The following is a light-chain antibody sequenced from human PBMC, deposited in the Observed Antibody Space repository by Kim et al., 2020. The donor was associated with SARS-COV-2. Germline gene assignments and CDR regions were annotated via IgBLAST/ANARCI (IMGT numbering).Light chain of an antibody. CDR1: TSNIGSNI. CDR2: TTN. V-gene: IGLV1-44*01. CDR3: AAWDDSLNGVV. J-gene: IGLJ2*01. Sequence: GRRFTISCSGSTSNIGSNIVNWYQQLPGTAPKLLIYTTNQRPSGVPDRFSGSKSGTSASLAISGLQSEDEAEYYCAAWDDSLNGVVFGGGTQLTVL.